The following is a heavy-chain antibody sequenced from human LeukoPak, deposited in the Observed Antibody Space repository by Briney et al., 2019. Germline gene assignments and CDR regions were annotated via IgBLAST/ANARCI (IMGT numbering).Heavy chain of an antibody. CDR1: GFTFSSYW. CDR3: ARAPGEGWFDP. D-gene: IGHD4-17*01. CDR2: IKQDGSEK. V-gene: IGHV3-7*01. J-gene: IGHJ5*02. Sequence: GGSLRLSCAASGFTFSSYWMSWVRQAPGKGREWVASIKQDGSEKYYVDSVKGRFTISRDNAKNSLYLKMNSLRAGDTALYYCARAPGEGWFDPWGQGTLVTVSS.